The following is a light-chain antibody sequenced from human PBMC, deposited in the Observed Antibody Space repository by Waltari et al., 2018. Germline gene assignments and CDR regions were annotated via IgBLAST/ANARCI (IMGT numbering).Light chain of an antibody. V-gene: IGKV1-39*01. CDR1: RSVADF. J-gene: IGKJ4*01. Sequence: IQMTQSPSSLSASVGDRVTITCRASRSVADFLIWYQQKPGKALKLLIYSTSTVQSGVPSRFSGSGYGTDFTLTINSLQPEDFATYYCQQYYTTLGTFGGGTNVEI. CDR3: QQYYTTLGT. CDR2: STS.